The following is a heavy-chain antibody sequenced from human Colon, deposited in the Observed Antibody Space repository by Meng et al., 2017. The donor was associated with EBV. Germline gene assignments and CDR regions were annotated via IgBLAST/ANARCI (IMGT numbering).Heavy chain of an antibody. CDR3: ARISIYDCSYWFDH. CDR2: LYNSENT. J-gene: IGHJ5*02. D-gene: IGHD2-21*01. Sequence: QWKLKHPGPGLVKPSETLSLPCPVLGGSVSDNYWSWCRQPRGKGLGCVGYLYNSENTKYNPSLEGRVTISLDTSKIQLFLKMTSVTAAATDVYYYARISIYDCSYWFDHWGQGTLVTVSS. V-gene: IGHV4-59*02. CDR1: GGSVSDNY.